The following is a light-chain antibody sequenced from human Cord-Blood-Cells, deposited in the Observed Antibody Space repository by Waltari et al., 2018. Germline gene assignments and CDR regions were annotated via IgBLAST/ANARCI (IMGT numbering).Light chain of an antibody. CDR1: SLRSYY. Sequence: SSELTQDPAVSVALGQTVRITCQGDSLRSYYESWYQQKPGQAPVLVIYGKNNRPSGIPDRFSGSSSGNTASLTITGAQAEDEADYYCNSRDSSGNHRWVFGGGTKLTVL. J-gene: IGLJ3*02. CDR3: NSRDSSGNHRWV. V-gene: IGLV3-19*01. CDR2: GKN.